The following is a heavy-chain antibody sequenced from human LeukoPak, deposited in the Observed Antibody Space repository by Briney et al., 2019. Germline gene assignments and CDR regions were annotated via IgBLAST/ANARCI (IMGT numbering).Heavy chain of an antibody. J-gene: IGHJ4*02. CDR3: ARDGAYYDFWSGYYPTDYFDY. CDR1: GFTFSSYW. CDR2: IKQDGSEK. V-gene: IGHV3-7*01. Sequence: GGSLRLSCAASGFTFSSYWMSWVRQAPGKGLEWVANIKQDGSEKCYVDSVKGRFTISRDNAKNSLYLQMNSLRAEDTAVYYCARDGAYYDFWSGYYPTDYFDYWGQGTLVTVSS. D-gene: IGHD3-3*01.